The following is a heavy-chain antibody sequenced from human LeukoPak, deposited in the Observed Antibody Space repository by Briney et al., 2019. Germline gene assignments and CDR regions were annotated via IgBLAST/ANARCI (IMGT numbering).Heavy chain of an antibody. Sequence: SQTLSLTCAVSGGSISSGGYSWSWIRQPPGKGLEWIGYTYHSGSTYYNPSLKSRVTISVDRSKNQFSLKLSSVTAADTAVYYCASNYGYGSGSPFDYWGQGTLVTVSS. CDR3: ASNYGYGSGSPFDY. V-gene: IGHV4-30-2*01. CDR1: GGSISSGGYS. J-gene: IGHJ4*02. D-gene: IGHD3-10*01. CDR2: TYHSGST.